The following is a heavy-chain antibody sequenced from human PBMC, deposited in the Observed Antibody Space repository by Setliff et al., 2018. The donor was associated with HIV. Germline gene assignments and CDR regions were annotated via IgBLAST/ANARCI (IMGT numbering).Heavy chain of an antibody. CDR2: IVPSSGDT. CDR1: GYIFISYG. CDR3: ARETAGGHWDEY. Sequence: ASVKVSCKASGYIFISYGISWVRQAPGQGLEWLGGIVPSSGDTNYAQKFRGRVTMTRDMSTTTVYMDLNSLTSEDTAVYYCARETAGGHWDEYWGQGTLVTV. V-gene: IGHV1-18*01. J-gene: IGHJ4*02. D-gene: IGHD6-19*01.